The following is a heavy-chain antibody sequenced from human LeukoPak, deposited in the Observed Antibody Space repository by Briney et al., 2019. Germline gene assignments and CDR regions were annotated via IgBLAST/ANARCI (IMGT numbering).Heavy chain of an antibody. J-gene: IGHJ3*02. D-gene: IGHD4-17*01. CDR2: ISGSGDRT. CDR3: AKDPNGDYIGAFDM. Sequence: GGSLRLSCAASGIAASSYAMTWVRQAPGQGLEWVSSISGSGDRTMYADSVKGRFTNSRDNFKNTVYLQMNSLRAEDTAVYHCAKDPNGDYIGAFDMWGQGTMVTVS. V-gene: IGHV3-23*01. CDR1: GIAASSYA.